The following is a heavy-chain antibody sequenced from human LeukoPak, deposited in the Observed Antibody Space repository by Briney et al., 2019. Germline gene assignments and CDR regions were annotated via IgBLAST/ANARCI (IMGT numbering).Heavy chain of an antibody. J-gene: IGHJ4*02. V-gene: IGHV4-4*02. Sequence: SGTLSLTCAVSGGSISSSNWWSWVRQPPGKGLEWIGEIYHSGSTNYNPSLKSRVTISVDKSKNQFSLKLSSVTAADTAVYYCARDFLIGAAAGTGGFDYWGQGTLVTVSS. CDR1: GGSISSSNW. D-gene: IGHD6-13*01. CDR2: IYHSGST. CDR3: ARDFLIGAAAGTGGFDY.